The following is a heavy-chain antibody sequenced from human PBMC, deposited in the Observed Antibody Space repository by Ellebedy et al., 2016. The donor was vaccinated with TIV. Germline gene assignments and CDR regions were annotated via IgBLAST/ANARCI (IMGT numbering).Heavy chain of an antibody. CDR2: INHSGST. CDR1: GGSFSGYY. V-gene: IGHV4-34*01. D-gene: IGHD5-24*01. Sequence: SETLSLTXAVYGGSFSGYYWSWIRQPPGKGLEWIGEINHSGSTNYNPSLKSRVTISVDTPKNQFSLKLSSVTAADTAVYYCPITNSHAFDIWGQGTMVTVSS. J-gene: IGHJ3*02. CDR3: PITNSHAFDI.